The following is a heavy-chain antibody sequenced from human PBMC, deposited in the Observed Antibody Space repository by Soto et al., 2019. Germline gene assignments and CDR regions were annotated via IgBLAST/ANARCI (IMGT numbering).Heavy chain of an antibody. CDR1: GCSISSYY. CDR2: IYYSGST. Sequence: SETLSLTCTVSGCSISSYYWSWIRQPPGKGLEWIGFIYYSGSTNYSPSLKSRVTISVDTSKNQFSLKLRSVTAADTAVYYCARAGFCSSTSCYASIHFDYWGQGTLVTVSS. D-gene: IGHD2-2*01. V-gene: IGHV4-59*01. J-gene: IGHJ4*02. CDR3: ARAGFCSSTSCYASIHFDY.